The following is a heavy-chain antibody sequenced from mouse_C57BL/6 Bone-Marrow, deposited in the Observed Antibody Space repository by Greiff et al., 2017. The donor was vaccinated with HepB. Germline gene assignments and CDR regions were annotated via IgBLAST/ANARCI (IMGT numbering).Heavy chain of an antibody. CDR1: GFTFSDYY. Sequence: EVMLVESGGGLVQPGGSLKLSCAASGFTFSDYYMYWVRQTPEKRLEWVAYISNGGGSTYYPDTVKGRFTISRDNAKNTLYLQMSRLKSEDTAMYYCARHDYYGTAMDYWGQGTSVTVSS. D-gene: IGHD1-1*01. J-gene: IGHJ4*01. CDR3: ARHDYYGTAMDY. CDR2: ISNGGGST. V-gene: IGHV5-12*01.